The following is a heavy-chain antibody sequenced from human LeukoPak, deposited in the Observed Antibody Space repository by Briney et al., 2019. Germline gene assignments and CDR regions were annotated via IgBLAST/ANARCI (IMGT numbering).Heavy chain of an antibody. D-gene: IGHD2-15*01. Sequence: GGSLRLSCAASGFTFSSYAMSWVRQAPGKGLEWVSVIYSGGSTYYADSVKGRFTISRDNSKNTLYLQMNSLRAEDTAVYYCARDRGGYFQNWGQGTLVTVSS. CDR1: GFTFSSYA. CDR2: IYSGGST. CDR3: ARDRGGYFQN. V-gene: IGHV3-66*01. J-gene: IGHJ1*01.